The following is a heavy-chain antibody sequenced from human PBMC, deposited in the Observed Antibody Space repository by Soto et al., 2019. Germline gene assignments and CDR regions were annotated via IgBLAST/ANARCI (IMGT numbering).Heavy chain of an antibody. CDR2: IGTAGDT. Sequence: GGSLRLSCAASGFTFSSYDMHWVRQATGKGLEWVSAIGTAGDTYYPGSVKGRFTISRENAKNSLYLQMNSLRAEDTAVYYCARVGLRLGELSLGDYFDYWGQGTLVTGSS. CDR3: ARVGLRLGELSLGDYFDY. D-gene: IGHD3-16*02. J-gene: IGHJ4*02. CDR1: GFTFSSYD. V-gene: IGHV3-13*01.